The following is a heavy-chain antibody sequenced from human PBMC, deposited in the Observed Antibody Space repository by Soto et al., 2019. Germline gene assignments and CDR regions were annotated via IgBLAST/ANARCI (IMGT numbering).Heavy chain of an antibody. V-gene: IGHV3-33*01. D-gene: IGHD1-7*01. CDR2: IWYDGSNK. CDR3: ARDAGITGTTGGMDV. CDR1: GFTFSSYG. J-gene: IGHJ6*02. Sequence: QVQLVESGGGVVQPGRSLRLSCVASGFTFSSYGMHWVRQAPGKGLEWVAVIWYDGSNKYYADSVKGRFTISRDNSKNTLYLQMNSLRAEDTAVYYCARDAGITGTTGGMDVWGQGTTVTVSS.